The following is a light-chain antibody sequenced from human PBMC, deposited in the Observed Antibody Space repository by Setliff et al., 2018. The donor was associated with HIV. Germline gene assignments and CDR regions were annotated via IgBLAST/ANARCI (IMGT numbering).Light chain of an antibody. CDR1: NIGSKS. Sequence: SYELTQPSSVSVAPGKTASITCGGNNIGSKSVHWYQQKPGQAPVLVIYNDSDRPSGIPERLSGSNSGTTATLTISRVEAGDEADYYCQMWDSSSDHYVFGTGTKV. V-gene: IGLV3-21*04. J-gene: IGLJ1*01. CDR3: QMWDSSSDHYV. CDR2: NDS.